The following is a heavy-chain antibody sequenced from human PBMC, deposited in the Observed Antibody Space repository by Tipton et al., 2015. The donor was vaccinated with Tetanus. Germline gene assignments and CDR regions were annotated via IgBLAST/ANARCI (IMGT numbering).Heavy chain of an antibody. Sequence: GLVKPSETLSLTCAVYGGSFSGYYWSWIRQPPGKGLEWIGEINHSGSTNYNPSLKSRVTISVDTSKNQFSLKLSSVTAADTAVYYCARGASVVPNWFDPWGQGTLVTVSS. V-gene: IGHV4-34*01. J-gene: IGHJ5*02. D-gene: IGHD2-15*01. CDR3: ARGASVVPNWFDP. CDR1: GGSFSGYY. CDR2: INHSGST.